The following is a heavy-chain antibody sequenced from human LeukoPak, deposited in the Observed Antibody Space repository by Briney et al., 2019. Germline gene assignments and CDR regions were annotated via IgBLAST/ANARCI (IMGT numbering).Heavy chain of an antibody. CDR2: IYYSGST. CDR1: GGPISSSSYY. CDR3: ASLSIDVRGVIGWFDP. V-gene: IGHV4-39*01. D-gene: IGHD3-10*01. Sequence: SETLSLTCTVSGGPISSSSYYWGWIRQPPGKGLEWIGSIYYSGSTYYNPSLKSRVTISVDTSKNQFSLMLSSVTAADTAVYYCASLSIDVRGVIGWFDPWGQGTLVTVSS. J-gene: IGHJ5*02.